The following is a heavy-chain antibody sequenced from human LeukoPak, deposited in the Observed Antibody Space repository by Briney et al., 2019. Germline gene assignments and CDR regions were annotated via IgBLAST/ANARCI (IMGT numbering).Heavy chain of an antibody. V-gene: IGHV3-23*01. CDR3: AEGNWFDY. D-gene: IGHD1-1*01. J-gene: IGHJ4*02. CDR2: ISGSYTP. CDR1: GFTFSTYA. Sequence: PGGSLRLSCTASGFTFSTYAMNWVRQAPGKGLEWVSAISGSYTPYYADSVKGRFTVSRDNSRNTLFLQMNSLRAEDTAVYFCAEGNWFDYWGQGTLVTVSS.